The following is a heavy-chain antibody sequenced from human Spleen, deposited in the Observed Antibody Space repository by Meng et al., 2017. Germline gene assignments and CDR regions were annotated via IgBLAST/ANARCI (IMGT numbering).Heavy chain of an antibody. D-gene: IGHD6-13*01. V-gene: IGHV3-48*04. CDR2: ISSRGNTI. CDR1: GFTFGSYS. J-gene: IGHJ5*02. Sequence: GESLKIPCTASGFTFGSYSMNWVRQDPGKGLEWISHISSRGNTIDYADSVKGRFTISRDNAKNSLYLQMESLRAEDKAVYYCVNKLATGGKHEYKWLDDWGQGTLVTVSS. CDR3: VNKLATGGKHEYKWLDD.